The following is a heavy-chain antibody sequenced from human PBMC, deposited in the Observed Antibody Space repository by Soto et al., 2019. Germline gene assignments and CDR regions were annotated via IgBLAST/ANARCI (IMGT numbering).Heavy chain of an antibody. V-gene: IGHV1-69*13. CDR1: GGTFSSYA. CDR2: IIPIFGTA. J-gene: IGHJ6*02. CDR3: ARADIVVVVAATSPYYYGMDV. D-gene: IGHD2-15*01. Sequence: ASVKVSCKASGGTFSSYAISWVRQAPGQGLEWMGGIIPIFGTANYAQKFQGRVTITADESTSTAYMELSSLRSEDTAVYYCARADIVVVVAATSPYYYGMDVWGQGTTVTVSS.